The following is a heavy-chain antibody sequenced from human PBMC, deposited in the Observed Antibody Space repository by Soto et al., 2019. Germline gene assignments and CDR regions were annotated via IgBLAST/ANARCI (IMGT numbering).Heavy chain of an antibody. V-gene: IGHV1-3*01. D-gene: IGHD3-22*01. J-gene: IGHJ4*02. CDR2: INAANGNT. CDR1: GYIFSTYT. CDR3: ARVSFETSGYADY. Sequence: QVHLVQSGAEVKKPGASVKVSCKASGYIFSTYTMHWVRQAPGQRLEWMGWINAANGNTKDSQNFQGRVTISRDTSASTDYLELSSLRSEDTAVYYCARVSFETSGYADYWGQGTLVTVSS.